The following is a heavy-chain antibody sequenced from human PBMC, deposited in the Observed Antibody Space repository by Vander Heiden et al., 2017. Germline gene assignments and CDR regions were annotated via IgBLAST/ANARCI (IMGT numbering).Heavy chain of an antibody. CDR2: INPSGGST. CDR3: ARFRGAMSAFDI. V-gene: IGHV1-46*03. D-gene: IGHD3-10*01. J-gene: IGHJ3*02. Sequence: QVQLVQSGAEVKKPGASVKVSCEASVYTFTSYYLHWVRQAPGQGLEWMGIINPSGGSTSYAQKFQGRVTMTRDTSTSTVYMELSSLRSEDTAVYYCARFRGAMSAFDIWGQGTMVTVSS. CDR1: VYTFTSYY.